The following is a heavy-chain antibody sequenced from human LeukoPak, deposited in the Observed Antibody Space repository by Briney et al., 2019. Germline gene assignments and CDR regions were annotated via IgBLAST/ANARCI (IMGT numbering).Heavy chain of an antibody. V-gene: IGHV4-34*01. Sequence: SETLSLTCAVYGGTFSGYYWSWIRQPPGKGLEWIGEINHSGSTNYNPSLKSRVTISVDTSKNQFSLKLSSVTAADTAVYYCARGLGFDPWGQGTLVTVSS. CDR1: GGTFSGYY. J-gene: IGHJ5*02. CDR3: ARGLGFDP. CDR2: INHSGST.